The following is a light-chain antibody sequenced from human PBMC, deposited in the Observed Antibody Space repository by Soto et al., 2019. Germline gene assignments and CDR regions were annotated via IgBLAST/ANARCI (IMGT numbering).Light chain of an antibody. J-gene: IGKJ5*01. V-gene: IGKV3-20*01. CDR1: QSVSSNY. Sequence: EIVMTQSPVTLSVSPGERATLSCRASQSVSSNYLAWYQQKPGQAPRLLIYGASSRATGIPDRFSGSGSGTDFTLTISRLEPEDFAVYYCQQYGRSPPITFGQGTRLEIK. CDR3: QQYGRSPPIT. CDR2: GAS.